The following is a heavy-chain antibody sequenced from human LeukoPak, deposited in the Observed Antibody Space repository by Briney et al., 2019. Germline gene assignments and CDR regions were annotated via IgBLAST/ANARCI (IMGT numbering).Heavy chain of an antibody. Sequence: GQSLKISCKVSGYDFTTYWIGWVRQMPVQGLERMGIIYPGESDTRNSPSFQGQDTISADKSISTVYLQWSSLKASDTAMYYCARDGPVPATADAFDIWGQGAMVTVSS. CDR3: ARDGPVPATADAFDI. D-gene: IGHD2-2*01. CDR2: IYPGESDT. V-gene: IGHV5-51*01. J-gene: IGHJ3*02. CDR1: GYDFTTYW.